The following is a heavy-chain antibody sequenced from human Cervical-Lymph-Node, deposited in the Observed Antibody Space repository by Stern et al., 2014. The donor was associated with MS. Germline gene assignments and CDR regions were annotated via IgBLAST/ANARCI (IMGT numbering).Heavy chain of an antibody. CDR1: GYTFTSYA. V-gene: IGHV1-3*01. J-gene: IGHJ4*02. CDR2: INAVNANT. Sequence: QVQLVQSGAEVKEPGASVKVSCKASGYTFTSYAIHWVRQAPGQGLEWMGWINAVNANTKYSQKFQGRVTITRDTSASTAYMEMSSLRSEDTAVYYCVRERTDYFDYWGQGTLVTVSS. CDR3: VRERTDYFDY.